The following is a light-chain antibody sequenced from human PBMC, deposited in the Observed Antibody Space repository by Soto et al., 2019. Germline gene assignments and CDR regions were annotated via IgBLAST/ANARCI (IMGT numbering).Light chain of an antibody. CDR2: EDD. J-gene: IGLJ2*01. Sequence: NFMLTQPHSGSESPGKTVTISCTGSGGSIATNYVQWHQQRPGSAPTTVIYEDDKRPSGVPDRFSGSIDRSSNSASLIISGLQTEDEADYYWQSHDSANVVCGRGTKLTVL. CDR3: QSHDSANVV. CDR1: GGSIATNY. V-gene: IGLV6-57*02.